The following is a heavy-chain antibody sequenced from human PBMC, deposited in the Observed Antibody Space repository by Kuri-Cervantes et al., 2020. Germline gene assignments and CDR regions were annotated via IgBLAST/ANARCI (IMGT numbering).Heavy chain of an antibody. CDR3: ASGIDTAMVGSPFGMDV. Sequence: ASVKVSCKASGYTFTSYGISWVRQAPGQGLEWMGWISAYNGNTNYAQELQGRVTMTTDTSTSTAYMELRSLRSDDTAVYYCASGIDTAMVGSPFGMDVWGQGTTVTVSS. CDR2: ISAYNGNT. J-gene: IGHJ6*02. V-gene: IGHV1-18*01. CDR1: GYTFTSYG. D-gene: IGHD5-18*01.